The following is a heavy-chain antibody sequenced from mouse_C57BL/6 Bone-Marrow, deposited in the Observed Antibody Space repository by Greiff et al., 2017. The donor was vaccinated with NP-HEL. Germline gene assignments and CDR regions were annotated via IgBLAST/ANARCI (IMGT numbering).Heavy chain of an antibody. J-gene: IGHJ3*01. CDR2: IHPSDSDT. D-gene: IGHD2-1*01. V-gene: IGHV1-74*01. CDR1: GYTFTSYW. CDR3: AYGNSLAY. Sequence: QVHVKQPGAELVKPGASVKVSCKASGYTFTSYWMHWVKQRPGQGLEWIGRIHPSDSDTNYNQKFKGKATLTVDKSSSTAYMQLSSLTSEDSAVYYCAYGNSLAYWGQGTLVTVSA.